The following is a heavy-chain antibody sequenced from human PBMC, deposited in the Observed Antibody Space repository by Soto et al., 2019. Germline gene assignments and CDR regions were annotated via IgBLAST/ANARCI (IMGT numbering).Heavy chain of an antibody. Sequence: SGPTLVNPTQTLTLTCTFSGFSLSTSGMCVSWIRQPPGKALEWLARIDWDDDKYYSTSLKTRLTISKDTSKNQVVVTMTNMDPVDTATYYCARIGIAAAGFGYYYYYMDVWGKGTTVTVSS. CDR2: IDWDDDK. CDR3: ARIGIAAAGFGYYYYYMDV. V-gene: IGHV2-70*11. J-gene: IGHJ6*03. CDR1: GFSLSTSGMC. D-gene: IGHD6-13*01.